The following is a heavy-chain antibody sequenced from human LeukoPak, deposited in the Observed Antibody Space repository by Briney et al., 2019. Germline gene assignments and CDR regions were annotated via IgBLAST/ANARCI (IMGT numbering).Heavy chain of an antibody. Sequence: GGSLRLSCAASGFTFSSYSMNWVRRAPGKGLEWVSSISSSSSYIYYADSVKGRFTISRDNSKNTLYLQMNSLRAEDTAVYYCAKGGPGIAAAGNDYYFDYWGQGTLVTVSS. J-gene: IGHJ4*02. CDR2: ISSSSSYI. V-gene: IGHV3-21*01. CDR3: AKGGPGIAAAGNDYYFDY. CDR1: GFTFSSYS. D-gene: IGHD6-13*01.